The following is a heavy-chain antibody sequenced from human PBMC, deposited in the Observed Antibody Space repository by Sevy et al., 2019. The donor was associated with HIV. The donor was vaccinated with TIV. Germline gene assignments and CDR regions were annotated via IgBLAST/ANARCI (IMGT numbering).Heavy chain of an antibody. CDR2: ISNSGSTI. V-gene: IGHV3-48*03. D-gene: IGHD6-19*01. J-gene: IGHJ4*02. CDR3: ARGASSGWDYFDY. CDR1: GFTFSSYE. Sequence: GGSLRLSCTASGFTFSSYEMNWVRQAPGKGLEWVSYISNSGSTIHYSDSVKGRFTISRDNAKNSLYLQMNNLRAEDTAVYYCARGASSGWDYFDYWGQGTLVTVSS.